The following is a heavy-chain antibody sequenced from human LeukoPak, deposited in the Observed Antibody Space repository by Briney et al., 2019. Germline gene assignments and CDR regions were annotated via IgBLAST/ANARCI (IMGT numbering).Heavy chain of an antibody. J-gene: IGHJ5*02. D-gene: IGHD2-15*01. CDR3: AREGYCSGGSCYSFSTNPRYNWSDP. CDR2: IIPILGIA. CDR1: GGTFSSYA. Sequence: ASVKVSCKASGGTFSSYAISWVRQAPGQGLEWMGRIIPILGIANYAQKFQGRVTITADKSTSTAYMELSSLRSEDTAVYYCAREGYCSGGSCYSFSTNPRYNWSDPWGQGTLVTVSS. V-gene: IGHV1-69*04.